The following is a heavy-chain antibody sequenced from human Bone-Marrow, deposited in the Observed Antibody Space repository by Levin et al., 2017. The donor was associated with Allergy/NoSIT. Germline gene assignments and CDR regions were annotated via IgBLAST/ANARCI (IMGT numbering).Heavy chain of an antibody. Sequence: QTGGSLRLSCAASGFAFSNYALIWVRQTPEKGLEWVSAIRGNGHSTSYADSVKGRFTISRDNSRNTLYLQMTSLRAEDTAVYYCGKDPNGDDVGAFDMWGQGTMVTVSS. CDR3: GKDPNGDDVGAFDM. CDR1: GFAFSNYA. D-gene: IGHD4-17*01. V-gene: IGHV3-23*01. CDR2: IRGNGHST. J-gene: IGHJ3*02.